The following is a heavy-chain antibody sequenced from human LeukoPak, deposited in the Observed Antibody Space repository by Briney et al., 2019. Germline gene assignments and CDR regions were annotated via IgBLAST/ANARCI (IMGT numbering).Heavy chain of an antibody. V-gene: IGHV3-64D*08. CDR2: ISSNGGST. J-gene: IGHJ3*02. CDR3: GLAAYYYDSSGSDDAFDI. Sequence: GGSLRLSCSASGFNFNNYAMNWVRLAPGKGLEYVSAISSNGGSTYYADSVKGRCTISRDNSKNTLYLQMSSLRAEDTAVYYCGLAAYYYDSSGSDDAFDIWGQGTMVIVSS. CDR1: GFNFNNYA. D-gene: IGHD3-22*01.